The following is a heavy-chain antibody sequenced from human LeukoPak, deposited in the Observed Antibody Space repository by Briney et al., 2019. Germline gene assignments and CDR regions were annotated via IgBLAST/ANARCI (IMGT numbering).Heavy chain of an antibody. CDR3: AKGLSVGYYYYYYMDV. D-gene: IGHD2/OR15-2a*01. CDR2: ISGSGGST. V-gene: IGHV3-23*01. CDR1: GFTFSSYA. J-gene: IGHJ6*03. Sequence: GGSLRLSCAASGFTFSSYAMSWVRQAPGKGLEWVSAISGSGGSTYYADSVKGRFTISRDNSKNTLYLQMNSLRAEDTAVYYCAKGLSVGYYYYYYMDVWGKGTTVNVSS.